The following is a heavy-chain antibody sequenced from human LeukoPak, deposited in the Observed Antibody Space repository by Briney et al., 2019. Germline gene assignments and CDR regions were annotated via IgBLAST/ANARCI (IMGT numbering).Heavy chain of an antibody. CDR1: GFTFSSYA. CDR2: ISYDGSNK. V-gene: IGHV3-30-3*01. Sequence: PGRSLRLSCAASGFTFSSYAMHWVRQAPGKGLEWVAVISYDGSNKYYADSVKGRFTISRDNAKNSLYLQMNSLRAEDTAVYYCARRYCSSTSCTLDYWGQGTLVTVSS. CDR3: ARRYCSSTSCTLDY. D-gene: IGHD2-2*01. J-gene: IGHJ4*02.